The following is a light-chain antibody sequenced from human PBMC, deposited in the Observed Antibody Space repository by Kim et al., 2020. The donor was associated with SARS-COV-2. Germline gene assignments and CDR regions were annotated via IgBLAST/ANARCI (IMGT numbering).Light chain of an antibody. V-gene: IGLV1-44*01. Sequence: GQTVTISCSGSTSNIGSNNVNWYQQLPGTAPKLLIYSNNQRPSGVPDRFSGSKSGTSASLAISGLQSEDEADYYCAAWDDSLNGWVFGGGTKLTVL. CDR2: SNN. CDR1: TSNIGSNN. J-gene: IGLJ3*02. CDR3: AAWDDSLNGWV.